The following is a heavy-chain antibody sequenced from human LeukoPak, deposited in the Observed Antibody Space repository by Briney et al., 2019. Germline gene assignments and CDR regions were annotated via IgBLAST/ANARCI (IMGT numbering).Heavy chain of an antibody. CDR3: ARGLAYSYGYDAFDI. J-gene: IGHJ3*02. D-gene: IGHD5-18*01. V-gene: IGHV4-34*01. CDR2: INHSGST. Sequence: PSETLSLTCAVYGGSFSGYYWSWIRQPPGKGLEWIGEINHSGSTNYNPSLESRVTISVDTSKNQFSLKLSSVTAADTAVYYCARGLAYSYGYDAFDIWGQGTMVTVSS. CDR1: GGSFSGYY.